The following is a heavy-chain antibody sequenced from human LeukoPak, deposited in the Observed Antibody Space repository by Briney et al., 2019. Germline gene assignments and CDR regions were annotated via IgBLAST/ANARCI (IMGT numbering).Heavy chain of an antibody. CDR2: INPNSGGT. CDR3: ARSQLVNYYYYGMDV. D-gene: IGHD6-6*01. CDR1: GYTFTGYY. J-gene: IGHJ6*02. Sequence: ASVKVSCKASGYTFTGYYMHWVRQAPGQGLEWMGWINPNSGGTNYAQKFQGRVTMTRDTSISTAYMELSRLRSDDTAVYYCARSQLVNYYYYGMDVWGQGTTVTVSS. V-gene: IGHV1-2*02.